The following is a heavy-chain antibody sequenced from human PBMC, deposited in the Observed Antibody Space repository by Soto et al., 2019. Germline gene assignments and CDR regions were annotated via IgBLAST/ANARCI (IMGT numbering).Heavy chain of an antibody. D-gene: IGHD4-17*01. V-gene: IGHV3-11*06. J-gene: IGHJ4*02. CDR1: GFNLSDYY. CDR2: ISSTSTYT. CDR3: ATDSKTTTQADY. Sequence: NPGGSLRLSCAASGFNLSDYYMSWIRQAPGTGLEWLSYISSTSTYTNYADSVKGRFTISRDNAKNSLYLQMNSLRAEDTAVYYCATDSKTTTQADYWGQGILVTVSS.